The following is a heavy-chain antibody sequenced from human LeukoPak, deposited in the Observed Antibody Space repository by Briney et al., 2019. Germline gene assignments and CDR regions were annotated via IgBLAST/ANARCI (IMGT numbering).Heavy chain of an antibody. D-gene: IGHD3-22*01. CDR3: ASQYYYDSSGYYYVNWFDP. CDR1: GGSISSYY. J-gene: IGHJ5*02. CDR2: IYYSGSI. V-gene: IGHV4-4*07. Sequence: SETLSLTCTVSGGSISSYYWSWIRQPAGKGLEWIGSIYYSGSIYYNPSLKSRVTISVDTSKNQFSLKLSSVTAADTAVYYCASQYYYDSSGYYYVNWFDPWGQGTLVTVSS.